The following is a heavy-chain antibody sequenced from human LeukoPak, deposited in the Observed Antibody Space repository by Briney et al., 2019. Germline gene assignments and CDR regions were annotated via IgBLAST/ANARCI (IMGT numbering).Heavy chain of an antibody. CDR3: ARGRVIAAAGTDNWFDP. CDR2: INHSGST. CDR1: GGSFSGYY. V-gene: IGHV4-34*01. Sequence: PSETLSLTCAVYGGSFSGYYWSWIRQPPGKGLEWIGEINHSGSTNYNPSLKSRVTISVDTSKNQFSLKLSSVTAADTAVYYCARGRVIAAAGTDNWFDPWGQGTLVTVSS. J-gene: IGHJ5*02. D-gene: IGHD6-13*01.